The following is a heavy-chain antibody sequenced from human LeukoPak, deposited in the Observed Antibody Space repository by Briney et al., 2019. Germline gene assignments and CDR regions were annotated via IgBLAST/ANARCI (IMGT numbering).Heavy chain of an antibody. CDR2: IWYDGSNK. V-gene: IGHV3-33*01. D-gene: IGHD1-26*01. Sequence: GGSLRLSCAEPGFTFSIYIMHWVRQAPGKGLEWGAVIWYDGSNKYYADSVKSRFTISRDNSKNTLYLQMNSLRAEDTAVYYSARDWEPGPWFDPWGQGTLVTVSS. J-gene: IGHJ5*02. CDR1: GFTFSIYI. CDR3: ARDWEPGPWFDP.